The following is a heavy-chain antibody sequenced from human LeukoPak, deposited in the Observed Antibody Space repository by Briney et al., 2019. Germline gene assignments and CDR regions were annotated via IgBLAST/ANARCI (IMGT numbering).Heavy chain of an antibody. V-gene: IGHV1-8*03. CDR3: ARGLTIFGAVNDAFDI. CDR1: GYTFTNYY. D-gene: IGHD3-3*01. J-gene: IGHJ3*02. Sequence: ASVKVSXKASGYTFTNYYINWVRQATGQGLEWMGWMDPNSDNTGYAQEFHGRVTITRNTSTSTSYMELTSLRSEDTAVYYCARGLTIFGAVNDAFDIWGQGTMVTVSS. CDR2: MDPNSDNT.